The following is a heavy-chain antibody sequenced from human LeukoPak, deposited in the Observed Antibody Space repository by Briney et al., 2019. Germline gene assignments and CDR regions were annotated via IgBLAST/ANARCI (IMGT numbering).Heavy chain of an antibody. J-gene: IGHJ5*02. CDR3: ARHPHYYGSGSYRFAFWFDP. V-gene: IGHV4-34*01. CDR1: GGSFSGYY. D-gene: IGHD3-10*01. CDR2: INHSGST. Sequence: SSETLSLTCAVYGGSFSGYYWSWIRQPPGKGLEWIGKINHSGSTNYNPSLKSRVTISVDTSKNQFSLKLSSVTAADTAVYYCARHPHYYGSGSYRFAFWFDPWGQGTLVTVSS.